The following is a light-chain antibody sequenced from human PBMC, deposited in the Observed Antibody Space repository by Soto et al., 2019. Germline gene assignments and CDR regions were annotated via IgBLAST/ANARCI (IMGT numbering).Light chain of an antibody. CDR2: GAS. Sequence: EIVLTQSPSTLSSSPGERATISCRASQGVSRSFLAWYQQKPGQAPRLLNYGASSRASAIPERFSGSGSGRDFTLTISSLETEDFAVYYCQQYRSSPRTFGRGTKVDIK. CDR3: QQYRSSPRT. J-gene: IGKJ1*01. CDR1: QGVSRSF. V-gene: IGKV3-20*01.